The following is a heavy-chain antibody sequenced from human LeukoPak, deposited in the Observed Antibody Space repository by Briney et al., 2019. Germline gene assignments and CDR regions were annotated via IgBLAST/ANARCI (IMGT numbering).Heavy chain of an antibody. J-gene: IGHJ4*02. CDR2: IKAKIHGETI. CDR3: AKARTYYYDSRTPVSFDY. V-gene: IGHV3-15*01. D-gene: IGHD3-22*01. CDR1: GITLSDFW. Sequence: GGSLRLSCAASGITLSDFWFSWVRQAPGKGLEWVARIKAKIHGETIDYAAPVRGRFIISRDDSRNTVYLQMNSLRAEDTAVYYCAKARTYYYDSRTPVSFDYWGQGTLVTVSS.